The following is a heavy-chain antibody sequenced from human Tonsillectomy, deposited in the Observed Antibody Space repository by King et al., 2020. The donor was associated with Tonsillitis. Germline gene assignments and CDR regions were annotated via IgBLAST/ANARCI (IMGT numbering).Heavy chain of an antibody. V-gene: IGHV4-61*02. Sequence: QLQESGLGLVKPLQTLSLTCAVSGGSTSSGNDFWSCIRQPAVKELEWIGRSLTSANTNDKPYLMSRVTMYVESSEKQFSLELNSETAADTAVDYCARDVPGFCSSSRCYFEGAFDIWGQGTMVTVSS. CDR1: GGSTSSGNDF. CDR2: SLTSANT. J-gene: IGHJ3*02. CDR3: ARDVPGFCSSSRCYFEGAFDI. D-gene: IGHD2-2*01.